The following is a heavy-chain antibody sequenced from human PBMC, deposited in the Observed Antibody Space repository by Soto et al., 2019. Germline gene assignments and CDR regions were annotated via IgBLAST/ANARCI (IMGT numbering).Heavy chain of an antibody. V-gene: IGHV3-9*01. CDR2: ISWNSGSI. Sequence: EVQLVKSGGGLVQPGRSLRLSCAASGFTFDDYAMHWVRQAPGKGLEWVSGISWNSGSIGYADSVKGRFTISRDNAKNSLYLQMNSLRAEDTALYYYAKGGGYCSGGSCSKLYYYYYMDVWGKGTTVTVSS. D-gene: IGHD2-15*01. J-gene: IGHJ6*03. CDR1: GFTFDDYA. CDR3: AKGGGYCSGGSCSKLYYYYYMDV.